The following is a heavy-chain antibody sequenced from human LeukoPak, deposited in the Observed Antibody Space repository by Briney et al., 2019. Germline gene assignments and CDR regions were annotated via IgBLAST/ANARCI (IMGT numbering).Heavy chain of an antibody. CDR1: GFTFTDYF. D-gene: IGHD5-12*01. J-gene: IGHJ3*02. CDR3: ARLAMIAPRAFDI. Sequence: GASVKVSCKASGFTFTDYFMHWVRQAPGQGLEWMGIINYSGVITSYAPEFQGGVTMTSDTSTSTVYMELSSLRSEDTGVYYCARLAMIAPRAFDIWGQGTMVTVSS. V-gene: IGHV1-46*01. CDR2: INYSGVIT.